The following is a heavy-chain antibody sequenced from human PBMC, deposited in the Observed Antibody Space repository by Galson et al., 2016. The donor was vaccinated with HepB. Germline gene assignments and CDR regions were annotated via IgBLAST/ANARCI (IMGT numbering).Heavy chain of an antibody. Sequence: SLRLSCAASEFTFSDYYMSWIRQAPGKGLEWVSYISSSGSTIYYADSVKGRFTISRDNAKNSLYLQMNSLRAEDTAVYYCARDSYDSSGYFSWGQGTLVTVSS. V-gene: IGHV3-11*01. D-gene: IGHD3-22*01. CDR1: EFTFSDYY. CDR2: ISSSGSTI. J-gene: IGHJ5*02. CDR3: ARDSYDSSGYFS.